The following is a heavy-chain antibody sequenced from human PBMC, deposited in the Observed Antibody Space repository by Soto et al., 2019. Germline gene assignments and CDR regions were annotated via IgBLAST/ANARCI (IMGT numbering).Heavy chain of an antibody. Sequence: QVQLVESGGGVVQPGRSLRLSCAASGFTFSSYGMHWVRQAPGKGLEWVAVIWNDGSNKYYADSVKGRFTISRDNYKNTLSLRINSLIAQDTAVYSCARDYPGIAVAGGNGYFDLWGRGTLVAVCS. J-gene: IGHJ2*01. CDR3: ARDYPGIAVAGGNGYFDL. CDR1: GFTFSSYG. V-gene: IGHV3-33*01. D-gene: IGHD6-19*01. CDR2: IWNDGSNK.